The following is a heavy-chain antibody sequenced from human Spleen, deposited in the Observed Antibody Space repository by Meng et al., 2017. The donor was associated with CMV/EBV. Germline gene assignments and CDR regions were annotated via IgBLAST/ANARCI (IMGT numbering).Heavy chain of an antibody. J-gene: IGHJ6*02. CDR2: IWYDGSNK. CDR3: ARLGYCSSTSCYLRWYYYGMDV. CDR1: GFTFSSYG. V-gene: IGHV3-33*01. D-gene: IGHD2-2*01. Sequence: GESLKISCAASGFTFSSYGMHWVRQAPGKGLEWVAVIWYDGSNKYYGDSVKGRFTISRYNSKNTLYLQMNSLRPEDTAVYYCARLGYCSSTSCYLRWYYYGMDVWGQGTTVTVSS.